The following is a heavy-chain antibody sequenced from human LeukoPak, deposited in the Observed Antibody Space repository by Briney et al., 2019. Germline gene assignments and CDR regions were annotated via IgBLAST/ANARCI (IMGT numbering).Heavy chain of an antibody. Sequence: GGSLRLPCAASGFTFNRYAMHWVRQAPGKGLEWVAIISYDGTNKYYADFVKGRFTITRDNSKNTLYLQMNSLRAEDTAVYYCARDRSSFFFDYWGQGTLVTVSS. CDR1: GFTFNRYA. J-gene: IGHJ4*02. CDR3: ARDRSSFFFDY. D-gene: IGHD6-6*01. CDR2: ISYDGTNK. V-gene: IGHV3-30-3*01.